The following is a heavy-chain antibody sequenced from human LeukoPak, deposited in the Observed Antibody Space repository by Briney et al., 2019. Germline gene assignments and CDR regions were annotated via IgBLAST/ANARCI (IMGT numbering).Heavy chain of an antibody. CDR3: ARGDIPLDY. V-gene: IGHV6-1*01. J-gene: IGHJ4*02. Sequence: SQTLSLTCAISGDSVSSNTVAWNWIRQSPSRGLEWLGRTYYKSKWYNNYAISVKSRITISPDTSKNQFSLRLNSVTPEDTAVYYCARGDIPLDYWGQGTLVTVSS. CDR2: TYYKSKWYN. D-gene: IGHD2-21*01. CDR1: GDSVSSNTVA.